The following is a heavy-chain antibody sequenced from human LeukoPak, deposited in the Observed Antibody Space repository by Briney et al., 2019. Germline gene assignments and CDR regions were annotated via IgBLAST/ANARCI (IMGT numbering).Heavy chain of an antibody. D-gene: IGHD5-18*01. J-gene: IGHJ4*02. Sequence: GGSLRLSCAASGFTFSSYAMHWVRQAPGKGLEWVAVISYDGSNKYYADSVKGRFTISRDNSKNTLYLQMNSLRAEDTAVYYCARDRERGYSYGYGDYWGQGTLVTVSS. V-gene: IGHV3-30*04. CDR3: ARDRERGYSYGYGDY. CDR2: ISYDGSNK. CDR1: GFTFSSYA.